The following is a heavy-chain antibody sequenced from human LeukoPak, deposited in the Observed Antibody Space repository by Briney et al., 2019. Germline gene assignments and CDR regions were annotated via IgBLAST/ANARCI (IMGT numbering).Heavy chain of an antibody. D-gene: IGHD4-17*01. CDR2: IKQDGSEK. J-gene: IGHJ4*02. CDR3: AKDPTVTHPPVNY. CDR1: GFTFSSYW. Sequence: QSGGSLRLSCAASGFTFSSYWMSWARQAPGKGLEWVANIKQDGSEKYYVDSVKGRFTISRDNAKNSLYLQMNSLRAEDTAVYYCAKDPTVTHPPVNYWGQGTLVTVSS. V-gene: IGHV3-7*03.